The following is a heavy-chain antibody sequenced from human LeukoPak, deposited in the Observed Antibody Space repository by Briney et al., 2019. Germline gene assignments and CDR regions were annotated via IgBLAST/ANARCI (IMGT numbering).Heavy chain of an antibody. CDR3: ALAARYYYYTMDV. D-gene: IGHD6-6*01. V-gene: IGHV1-46*01. CDR2: INPSGGST. CDR1: GYTFTNYY. J-gene: IGHJ6*02. Sequence: ASVKVSCKASGYTFTNYYVHWVRQAPGQGLEWMGIINPSGGSTSHTQKFQGRVTLTRDTSTSTVYMELSSLRSEDTAVYYCALAARYYYYTMDVWGQGTTVTVSS.